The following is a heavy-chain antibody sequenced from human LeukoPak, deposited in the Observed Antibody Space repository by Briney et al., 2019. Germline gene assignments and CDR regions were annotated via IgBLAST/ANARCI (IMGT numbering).Heavy chain of an antibody. CDR2: IYYSGNT. J-gene: IGHJ4*02. CDR3: ARQTGVGLFILP. Sequence: PSETLSLTCSVSGVSISSGFYWGWIRRPPGKGLEWVGSIYYSGNTYYNPSLKSRVTISVDTSKNQFSLKLTSVTAADTAVYYCARQTGVGLFILPGGRGTLVTVSS. D-gene: IGHD3-3*01. V-gene: IGHV4-39*01. CDR1: GVSISSGFY.